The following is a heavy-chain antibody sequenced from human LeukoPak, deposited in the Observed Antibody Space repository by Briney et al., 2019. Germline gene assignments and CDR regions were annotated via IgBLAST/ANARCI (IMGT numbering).Heavy chain of an antibody. Sequence: GGSLRLSCAASGFTFSDYYMSWVRQAPGKGLEWVAGISDCGGSTNYADSVKGRFTISRDNPKNTLYLQMNSLRAEDTAVYFCARRGVVIRVILVGFHKEAFYFDSWGQGALVTVSS. CDR1: GFTFSDYY. CDR3: ARRGVVIRVILVGFHKEAFYFDS. V-gene: IGHV3-23*01. CDR2: ISDCGGST. D-gene: IGHD3-22*01. J-gene: IGHJ4*02.